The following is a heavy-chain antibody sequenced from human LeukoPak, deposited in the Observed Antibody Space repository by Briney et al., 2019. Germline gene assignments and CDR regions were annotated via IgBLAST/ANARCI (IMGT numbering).Heavy chain of an antibody. CDR3: AKGDGDVWYFNF. J-gene: IGHJ2*01. Sequence: PGGSLRLSCAASGFTFSSYGMHWVRQAPGKGLEWVAVISYDGSNKYYADSVKGRFTISRDNSKNTLYLQMNSLRAEDTAIYYCAKGDGDVWYFNFWGRGTPVTVSA. D-gene: IGHD4-17*01. V-gene: IGHV3-30*18. CDR1: GFTFSSYG. CDR2: ISYDGSNK.